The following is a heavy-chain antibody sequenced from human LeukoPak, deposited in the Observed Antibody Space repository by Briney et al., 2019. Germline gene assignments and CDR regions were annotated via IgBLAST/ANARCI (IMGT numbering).Heavy chain of an antibody. J-gene: IGHJ3*02. Sequence: PGGSLRLSCAASGFTFNTFEMNWVRQAPGKGLEWVSCISSTSSIIYYADSVRGRFTLSRDNAKNSLYLQMNSLRDEDTAVYYCARDGGYGGAFDASDIWGQGTMVTVSS. D-gene: IGHD2-21*01. CDR3: ARDGGYGGAFDASDI. CDR2: ISSTSSII. V-gene: IGHV3-48*02. CDR1: GFTFNTFE.